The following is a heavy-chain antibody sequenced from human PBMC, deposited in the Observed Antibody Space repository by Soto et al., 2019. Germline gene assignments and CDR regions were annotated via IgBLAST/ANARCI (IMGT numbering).Heavy chain of an antibody. CDR2: ISWNSGRI. CDR1: GFTFNEYT. J-gene: IGHJ3*02. Sequence: SLRLSCAASGFTFNEYTMHWVRQAPGKGLEWVSDISWNSGRIDYADSVKGRFTISRDNAKSSLYLQMNSLRIEDTALYYCARDIEYSSGWLGAFDIWGQGTMVTVSS. D-gene: IGHD6-19*01. CDR3: ARDIEYSSGWLGAFDI. V-gene: IGHV3-9*01.